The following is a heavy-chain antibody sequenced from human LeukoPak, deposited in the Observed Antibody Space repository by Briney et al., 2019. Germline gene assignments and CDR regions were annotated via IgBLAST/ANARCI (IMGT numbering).Heavy chain of an antibody. D-gene: IGHD5-18*01. CDR3: ARRRGYSDYYYYMDV. V-gene: IGHV5-51*01. CDR1: GYRFTSYW. Sequence: GESLKISCQGSGYRFTSYWIGWVRQMPGKGLEWMGIIYPGDSNTRYSPSFQGQVTISADKSISTAYLQWSSLKASDTAMYYCARRRGYSDYYYYMDVWGKGTTVTVS. J-gene: IGHJ6*03. CDR2: IYPGDSNT.